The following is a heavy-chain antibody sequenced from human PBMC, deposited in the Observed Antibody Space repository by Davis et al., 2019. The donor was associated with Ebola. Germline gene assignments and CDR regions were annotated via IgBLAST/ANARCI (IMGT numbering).Heavy chain of an antibody. CDR3: GGSYLYYYGMDV. D-gene: IGHD3-16*01. CDR1: GFTFSGSA. Sequence: GESLKISCAASGFTFSGSAMHWVRQASGKGLEWVGRIRSKANSYATAYAASVKGRFTISRDDSKNTAYLQMNSLRAEDTAVYYCGGSYLYYYGMDVWGQGTTVTVSS. CDR2: IRSKANSYAT. V-gene: IGHV3-73*01. J-gene: IGHJ6*02.